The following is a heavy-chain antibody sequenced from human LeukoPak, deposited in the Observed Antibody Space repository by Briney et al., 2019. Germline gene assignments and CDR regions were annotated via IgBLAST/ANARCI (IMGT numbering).Heavy chain of an antibody. D-gene: IGHD3-9*01. CDR2: IIPIFGTA. CDR1: GGTFSSYA. V-gene: IGHV1-69*13. Sequence: ASVKVSCKASGGTFSSYAISWVRQAPGQGLEWMGGIIPIFGTANYAQKFQGRVTITADESTSTAYMELSSLRSEDTAVYYCASPRGYYDIFKVYWGQGTLVTVSS. CDR3: ASPRGYYDIFKVY. J-gene: IGHJ4*02.